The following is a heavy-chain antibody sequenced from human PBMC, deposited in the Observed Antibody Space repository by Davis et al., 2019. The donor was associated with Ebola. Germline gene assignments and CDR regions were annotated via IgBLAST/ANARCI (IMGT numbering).Heavy chain of an antibody. CDR2: IYYSGST. Sequence: SETLSLTCTVSGGSISSYYWSWIRQPPGKGLEWIGYIYYSGSTNYNPSLKSRVTISVDKPKNQFSLKLNSVTAADTAVYYCASGRAYDSSGSFFDPWGQGTLVTVSS. J-gene: IGHJ5*02. CDR1: GGSISSYY. CDR3: ASGRAYDSSGSFFDP. V-gene: IGHV4-59*12. D-gene: IGHD3-22*01.